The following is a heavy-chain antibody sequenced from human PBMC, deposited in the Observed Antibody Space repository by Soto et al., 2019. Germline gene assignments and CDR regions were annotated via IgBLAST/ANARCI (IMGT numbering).Heavy chain of an antibody. CDR2: ISTANGDR. CDR1: GYNFITSG. V-gene: IGHV1-18*01. CDR3: ARGRYFATTHRQWWYFDL. D-gene: IGHD3-10*01. Sequence: QVQLVQSGPEVKRPGASVKVSCKASGYNFITSGINWVRQAPGQGLEWMGWISTANGDRKYAQKFKGRVTMTSEVSTTTAYMELTNPRSDDTAVYFCARGRYFATTHRQWWYFDLWGRGTLVTVSS. J-gene: IGHJ2*01.